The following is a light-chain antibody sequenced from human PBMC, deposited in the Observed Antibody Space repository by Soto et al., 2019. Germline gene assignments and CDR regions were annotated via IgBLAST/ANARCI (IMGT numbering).Light chain of an antibody. J-gene: IGLJ3*02. CDR1: SSNIGSHT. Sequence: QLVLTQPPSASGTPGQRVSISCSGGSSNIGSHTVTWYQQLPGTAPSLLIYTNIQRPSGVPDRFSCSKSGTSASLAISGLQSEEEADYYCAAWYGSLNTWVFGGGTKLTVL. CDR2: TNI. V-gene: IGLV1-44*01. CDR3: AAWYGSLNTWV.